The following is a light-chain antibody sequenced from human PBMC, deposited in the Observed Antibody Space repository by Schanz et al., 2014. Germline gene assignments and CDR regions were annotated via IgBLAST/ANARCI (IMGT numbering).Light chain of an antibody. Sequence: QSALTQPRSVSGSPGQSVTISCTGTSSDVGGYNYVSWYQQHPGSAPKLMIYEDTKRPSGVPDRFSGSKSGNTASLTVSGLQAEDEADYYCSSNGGVNIYVFGTGTKLTVL. CDR3: SSNGGVNIYV. CDR1: SSDVGGYNY. J-gene: IGLJ1*01. CDR2: EDT. V-gene: IGLV2-11*01.